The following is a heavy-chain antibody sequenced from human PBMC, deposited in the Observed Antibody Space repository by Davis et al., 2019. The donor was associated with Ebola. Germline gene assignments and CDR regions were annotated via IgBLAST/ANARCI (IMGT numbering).Heavy chain of an antibody. D-gene: IGHD3-3*01. Sequence: ASVKVSCKASGYTFTSYAMHWVRQAPGQRLEWMGWINAGNGNAKYSQKFQGRVTITRDTSASTAYMELSSLRSEDTAVYYCASIRSGGKWGGMDVWGQGTTVTVSS. CDR1: GYTFTSYA. J-gene: IGHJ6*02. CDR3: ASIRSGGKWGGMDV. CDR2: INAGNGNA. V-gene: IGHV1-3*01.